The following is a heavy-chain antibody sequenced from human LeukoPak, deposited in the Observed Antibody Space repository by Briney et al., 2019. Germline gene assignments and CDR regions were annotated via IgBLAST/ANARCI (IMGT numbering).Heavy chain of an antibody. J-gene: IGHJ4*02. Sequence: GESLKISCKGSGYSFTTYWITWVRQMPGKGLEWMGRIDPSDSYIKNSPSFQGHVSISADKSISTAYLQWSSLKASDTAMYYCGRLDMTRGVFIDYWGQGTLVTVSS. CDR1: GYSFTTYW. D-gene: IGHD3-10*01. V-gene: IGHV5-10-1*01. CDR3: GRLDMTRGVFIDY. CDR2: IDPSDSYI.